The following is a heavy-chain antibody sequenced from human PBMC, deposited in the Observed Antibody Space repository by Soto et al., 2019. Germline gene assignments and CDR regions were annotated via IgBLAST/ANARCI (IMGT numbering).Heavy chain of an antibody. V-gene: IGHV6-1*01. J-gene: IGHJ4*02. D-gene: IGHD6-6*01. CDR2: TYYRSKWYN. CDR1: GDRVSSNSAA. Sequence: SQTLSLTCAISGDRVSSNSAAWNWIRQSPSRGLEWLGRTYYRSKWYNDYAVSVKSRITINPDTSKNQFSLQLNSVTPEDTAVYYCARDLPPGMGAARPSLGCWGQGTLVTVSS. CDR3: ARDLPPGMGAARPSLGC.